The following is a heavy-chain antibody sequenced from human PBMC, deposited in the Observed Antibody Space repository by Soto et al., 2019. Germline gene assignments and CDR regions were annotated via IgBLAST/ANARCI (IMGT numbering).Heavy chain of an antibody. V-gene: IGHV3-15*01. CDR3: AKLNTGRFEF. J-gene: IGHJ4*02. CDR1: GFTVNDAW. D-gene: IGHD4-17*01. CDR2: IKSESDGGTA. Sequence: PGGSLRLSCAASGFTVNDAWMTWVRQAPGKGLELLGRIKSESDGGTADYVAPVKGRFTISRDGSRNTLYLEMNSLRSEDTAVYYCAKLNTGRFEFWGQGTLVTVSS.